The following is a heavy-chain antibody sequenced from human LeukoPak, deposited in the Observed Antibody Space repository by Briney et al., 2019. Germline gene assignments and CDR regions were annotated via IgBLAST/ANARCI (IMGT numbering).Heavy chain of an antibody. J-gene: IGHJ4*02. Sequence: SETLSLTCTVSGGSISSGSYYWSWIRQPAGEGLEWIGRIYTSGSTNYNPSLKSRVTISVDTSKNQFSLKLSSVTAADTAVYYCARVRNYYDSSGYYEHFDYWGQGTLVTVSS. D-gene: IGHD3-22*01. CDR2: IYTSGST. V-gene: IGHV4-61*02. CDR3: ARVRNYYDSSGYYEHFDY. CDR1: GGSISSGSYY.